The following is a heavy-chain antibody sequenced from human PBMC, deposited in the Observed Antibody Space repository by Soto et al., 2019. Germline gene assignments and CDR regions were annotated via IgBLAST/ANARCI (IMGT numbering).Heavy chain of an antibody. Sequence: GASVKVSCKASGYTFTSYAMHWVRQAPGQGLEWMGWINAGNGNTKYSQKFQGRVTITRDTSASTAYMELSSLRSEDTAVYYCARDQYGSGSWFDYWGQGTLVTVSS. V-gene: IGHV1-3*01. CDR1: GYTFTSYA. CDR3: ARDQYGSGSWFDY. D-gene: IGHD3-10*01. J-gene: IGHJ4*02. CDR2: INAGNGNT.